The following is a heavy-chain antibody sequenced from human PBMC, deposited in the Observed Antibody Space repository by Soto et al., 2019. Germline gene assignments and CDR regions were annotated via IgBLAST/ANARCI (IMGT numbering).Heavy chain of an antibody. Sequence: EVQLVESGGGLVKPGGSLRLSCAASGFTFSNAWMNWVRQAPGKGLEWVGRIKSKTDGGTTDYAAPVKGRFTISRDDSKNTLSLQMNRLKTEDTAVYYCTTDPVTMIVVVPSSGWGQGTLVTVSS. D-gene: IGHD3-22*01. J-gene: IGHJ4*02. CDR3: TTDPVTMIVVVPSSG. CDR2: IKSKTDGGTT. CDR1: GFTFSNAW. V-gene: IGHV3-15*07.